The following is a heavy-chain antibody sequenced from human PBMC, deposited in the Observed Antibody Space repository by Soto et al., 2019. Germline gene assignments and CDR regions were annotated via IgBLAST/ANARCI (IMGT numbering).Heavy chain of an antibody. D-gene: IGHD2-8*02. J-gene: IGHJ4*02. V-gene: IGHV3-23*01. CDR1: GFTFSSYA. CDR3: AKKRRTATVGGVFDY. CDR2: ISGSGGST. Sequence: PGGSLRLSCAASGFTFSSYAMSWVRQAPGRGLEWVSAISGSGGSTYYADSVKGRFTISRDNSKNTLYLQMNSLGAEDTAVYYCAKKRRTATVGGVFDYWGQGTLVTVSS.